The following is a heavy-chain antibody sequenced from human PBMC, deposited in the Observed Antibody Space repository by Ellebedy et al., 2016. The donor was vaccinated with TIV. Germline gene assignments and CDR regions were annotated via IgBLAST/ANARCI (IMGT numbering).Heavy chain of an antibody. Sequence: PGGSLRLSCAASGFTFSSYWMSWVRQAPGKGLEWVANIKQDGSEKYYVDSAKGRFTISRDNAKNSLYLQMNSLRAEDTAVYYCARVGRWELHDAFDIWGQGTMVTVSS. CDR3: ARVGRWELHDAFDI. CDR2: IKQDGSEK. D-gene: IGHD1-26*01. J-gene: IGHJ3*02. CDR1: GFTFSSYW. V-gene: IGHV3-7*01.